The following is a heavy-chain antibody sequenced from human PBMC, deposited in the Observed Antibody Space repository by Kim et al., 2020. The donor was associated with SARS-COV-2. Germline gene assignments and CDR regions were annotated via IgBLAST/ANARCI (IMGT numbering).Heavy chain of an antibody. V-gene: IGHV4-39*01. CDR2: IYYSGST. CDR1: GGSISSSSYY. CDR3: ASGSRTLDWDYYYGMDV. J-gene: IGHJ6*02. Sequence: SETLSLTCTVSGGSISSSSYYWGWIRQPPGKGLEWIGSIYYSGSTYYNPSLKSRVTISVDTSKNQFSLKLSSVTAADTAVYYCASGSRTLDWDYYYGMDVWGQGTTVTVSS. D-gene: IGHD3-3*01.